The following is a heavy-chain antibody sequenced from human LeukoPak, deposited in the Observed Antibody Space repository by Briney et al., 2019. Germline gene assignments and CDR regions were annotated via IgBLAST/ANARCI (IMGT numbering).Heavy chain of an antibody. Sequence: PGRSLRLSCAASGFTFSSYAMHWVRQAPGKGLEWVAVISYDGSNKYYADSVKGRFTISRDNSKNTLYLQMNSLRAEDTAVYYCARLYYDSSGYYQICYFDYWGQGTLVTVSS. V-gene: IGHV3-30*04. CDR3: ARLYYDSSGYYQICYFDY. J-gene: IGHJ4*02. CDR2: ISYDGSNK. D-gene: IGHD3-22*01. CDR1: GFTFSSYA.